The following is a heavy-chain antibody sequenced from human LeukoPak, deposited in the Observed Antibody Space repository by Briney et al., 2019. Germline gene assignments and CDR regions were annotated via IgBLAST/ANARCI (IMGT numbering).Heavy chain of an antibody. CDR2: IYYSGST. V-gene: IGHV4-59*08. CDR3: ARIRFSDSNWFDP. Sequence: SETLSLTCTVSGGSISSYYWSWIRQPPGKGLEWIGYIYYSGSTNYNPSLKSRVTISVDTSKNQFSLKLSSVTAADTAVYCCARIRFSDSNWFDPWGQGTLVTVSS. J-gene: IGHJ5*02. CDR1: GGSISSYY. D-gene: IGHD2/OR15-2a*01.